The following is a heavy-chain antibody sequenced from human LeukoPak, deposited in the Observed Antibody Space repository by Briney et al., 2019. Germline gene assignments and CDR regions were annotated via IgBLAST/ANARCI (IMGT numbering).Heavy chain of an antibody. D-gene: IGHD1-26*01. V-gene: IGHV4-59*01. CDR3: ARGVGAMGY. Sequence: SETLSLTCTVSGGSISTYYWSWIRQPPGKGLEWIGYIYYTGSTSYNPSLKSRVTMSLDASKNQFSLELNSVTPADTAVYYCARGVGAMGYWGQGTLVTVSS. CDR2: IYYTGST. CDR1: GGSISTYY. J-gene: IGHJ4*02.